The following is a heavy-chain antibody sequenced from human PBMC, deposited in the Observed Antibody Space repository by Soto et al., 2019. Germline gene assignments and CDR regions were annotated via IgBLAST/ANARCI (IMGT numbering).Heavy chain of an antibody. V-gene: IGHV1-8*01. J-gene: IGHJ5*02. D-gene: IGHD3-3*02. Sequence: QVQLVQSGAEVKKPGDSVRVSCKTSGYSFTSYDINWVRQATGQGLEWMGWMDPSTGNTGYAQNLQGRVTLTRDTSIGTAYMELRSLRSQDTAVYYCVTTAFARGSWGQGTLVTVSS. CDR2: MDPSTGNT. CDR1: GYSFTSYD. CDR3: VTTAFARGS.